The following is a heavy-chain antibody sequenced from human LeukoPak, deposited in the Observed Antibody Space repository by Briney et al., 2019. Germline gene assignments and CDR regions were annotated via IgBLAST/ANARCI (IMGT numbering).Heavy chain of an antibody. CDR2: INPSGGST. D-gene: IGHD2-15*01. Sequence: ASVKVSCKASGYTFTSYYMHWVRQAPGQGLEWMGIINPSGGSTSSAQKFQGRVTMTRDTSTSTVYMELSSLRSEDTAVYYCARAGGYCGCISCPYYFDYWGQGSLVAVSS. CDR1: GYTFTSYY. CDR3: ARAGGYCGCISCPYYFDY. J-gene: IGHJ4*02. V-gene: IGHV1-46*01.